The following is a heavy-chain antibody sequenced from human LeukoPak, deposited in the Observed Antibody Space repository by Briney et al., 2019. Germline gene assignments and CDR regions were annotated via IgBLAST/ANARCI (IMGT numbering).Heavy chain of an antibody. CDR3: ARAPGYCSGGSCYHYYYYGMDV. CDR1: GYTFTSYA. V-gene: IGHV1-3*01. Sequence: ASVKVSCKASGYTFTSYAMHWVRQAPGQRLEWMGWINAGNGNTKYSQKFQGRVTITRDTSASTAYMELSSLRSEDTAVYYCARAPGYCSGGSCYHYYYYGMDVWGQGTTVTVSS. D-gene: IGHD2-15*01. J-gene: IGHJ6*02. CDR2: INAGNGNT.